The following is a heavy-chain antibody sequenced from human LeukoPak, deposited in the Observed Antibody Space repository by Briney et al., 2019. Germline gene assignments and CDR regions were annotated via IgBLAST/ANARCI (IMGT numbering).Heavy chain of an antibody. D-gene: IGHD4-11*01. CDR3: ARESDYSNYRFGAEFDY. CDR1: GFTFSSYA. Sequence: GGSLRLSCAASGFTFSSYAMHWVRQAPGKGLEYVSAISSNGGSTYYANSVKGRFTISRDNSKNTLYLQMNSLRAEDTAVYYCARESDYSNYRFGAEFDYWGQGTLVTVSS. J-gene: IGHJ4*02. CDR2: ISSNGGST. V-gene: IGHV3-64*01.